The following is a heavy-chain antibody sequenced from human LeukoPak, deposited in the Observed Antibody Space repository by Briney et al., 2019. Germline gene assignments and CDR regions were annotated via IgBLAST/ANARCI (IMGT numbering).Heavy chain of an antibody. CDR2: MNPNSGNT. D-gene: IGHD3-10*01. CDR1: GYTFTSYD. J-gene: IGHJ4*02. V-gene: IGHV1-8*01. Sequence: VASVKVSCKASGYTFTSYDINWVRQATGQGLEWMGWMNPNSGNTGYAQKFQGRVTMTRNTSISTAYMELSSLRSEDTAVYYCARFTYLSSVLWFGELFHQTQEFDYWGQGTLVTVSS. CDR3: ARFTYLSSVLWFGELFHQTQEFDY.